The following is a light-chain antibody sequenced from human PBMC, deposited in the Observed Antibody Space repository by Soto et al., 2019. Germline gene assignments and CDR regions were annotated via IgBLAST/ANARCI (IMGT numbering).Light chain of an antibody. CDR3: SSYTSSNTPYV. J-gene: IGLJ1*01. CDR1: SSDVGGYNS. CDR2: EVS. Sequence: QSVLTQPASVSGSPGQSITISCTGTSSDVGGYNSVSWYQQHPGNAPTLMIYEVSYRPSGVSNRFSGSKSGNTASLTISGLHAEDEADYYCSSYTSSNTPYVFGTGTKLTVL. V-gene: IGLV2-14*01.